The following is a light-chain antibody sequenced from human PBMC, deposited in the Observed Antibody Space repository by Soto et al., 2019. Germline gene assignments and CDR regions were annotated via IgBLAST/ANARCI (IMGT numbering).Light chain of an antibody. J-gene: IGKJ1*01. V-gene: IGKV3-20*01. CDR3: QQYVTSSPRT. CDR1: HTISSSY. Sequence: EIVLTQSPGTLSSSPRDRATRSCRASHTISSSYLAWYQQKPGQAPRLLMYGISRRATGIPARFSGSGSGTDFTLTITRLEPEDFAVYYCQQYVTSSPRTFGQGTKVDIK. CDR2: GIS.